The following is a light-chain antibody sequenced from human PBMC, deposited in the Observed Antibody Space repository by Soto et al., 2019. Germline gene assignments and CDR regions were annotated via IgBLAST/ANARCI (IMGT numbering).Light chain of an antibody. CDR1: QSVSSSY. J-gene: IGKJ1*01. Sequence: EIVLTQSPGTLSLSPGERATLSCRASQSVSSSYLAWYQQHPGQAPRLLIYGASSRATGIPDMFSGSGSGTDFPLTISRLYPEYFAVYYCQHNGSSPRTFGQGTQVEIK. V-gene: IGKV3-20*01. CDR3: QHNGSSPRT. CDR2: GAS.